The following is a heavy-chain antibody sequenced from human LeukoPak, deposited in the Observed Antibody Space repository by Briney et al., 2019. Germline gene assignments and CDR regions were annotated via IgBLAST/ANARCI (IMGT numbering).Heavy chain of an antibody. CDR3: AKTNWGALDI. CDR2: IYYSGST. CDR1: GGSISSSY. D-gene: IGHD7-27*01. J-gene: IGHJ3*02. Sequence: SETLSLTCIVSGGSISSSYWSWIRQPPGKGLEWIGFIYYSGSTNYNPSLKSRVTISVDTSKNLFSLKLSSMTAADTAVYYCAKTNWGALDIWGQGTMVTVSS. V-gene: IGHV4-59*03.